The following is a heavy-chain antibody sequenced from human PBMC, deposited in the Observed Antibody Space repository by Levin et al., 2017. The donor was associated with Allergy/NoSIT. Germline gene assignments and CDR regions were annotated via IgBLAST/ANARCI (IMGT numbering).Heavy chain of an antibody. J-gene: IGHJ4*02. CDR2: INKGRNEI. Sequence: GGSLRLSCEASGFTFSDYWMSWVRQPSEKGLEWVARINKGRNEISYVDSVKGRFTISRDDGKKSLYLQMNSLRAEDTAVYYCARGGCSATSCLDYWGQGTLVTVSS. CDR1: GFTFSDYW. V-gene: IGHV3-7*02. D-gene: IGHD2-15*01. CDR3: ARGGCSATSCLDY.